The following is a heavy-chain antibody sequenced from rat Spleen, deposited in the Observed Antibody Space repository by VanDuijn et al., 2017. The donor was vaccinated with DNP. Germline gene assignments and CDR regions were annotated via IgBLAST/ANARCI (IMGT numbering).Heavy chain of an antibody. D-gene: IGHD4-3*01. Sequence: QVQLKESGPGLVQPSQTLSLTCTVSGFSLISKSVSWVRQPPGKGLEWMGTMWSGGTTDYNPALKSRLSISRDTSKSQVFLKMNSLQIEDTDIYFCTRTVSYDSGYYFDYWGQGVMVTVSS. CDR1: GFSLISKS. J-gene: IGHJ2*01. V-gene: IGHV2-1*01. CDR2: MWSGGTT. CDR3: TRTVSYDSGYYFDY.